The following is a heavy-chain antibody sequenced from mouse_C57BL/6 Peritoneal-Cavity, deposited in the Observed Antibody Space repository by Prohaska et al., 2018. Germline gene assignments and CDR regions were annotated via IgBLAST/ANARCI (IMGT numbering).Heavy chain of an antibody. CDR1: GYTFTDYY. CDR2: INPYNGGT. D-gene: IGHD2-4*01. Sequence: EVQLQQSGPVLVKPGASVKMSCKASGYTFTDYYMNWVKQSHGKSLEWIGMINPYNGGTRYIQKFKDKATFTVDKSSNTAYMELNSLTSEDSAVYYCAREDDYPYAMDYWGQGTSVTVSS. J-gene: IGHJ4*01. CDR3: AREDDYPYAMDY. V-gene: IGHV1-19*01.